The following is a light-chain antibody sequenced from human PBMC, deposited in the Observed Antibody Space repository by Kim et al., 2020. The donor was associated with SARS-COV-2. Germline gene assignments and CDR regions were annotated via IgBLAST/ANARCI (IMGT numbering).Light chain of an antibody. CDR2: DAS. CDR1: QSINIR. CDR3: QEYKSNSWT. J-gene: IGKJ1*01. V-gene: IGKV1-5*01. Sequence: GDRVTITCRASQSINIRLAWYQQKPGKAPNLLIYDASNLESGVPSRFSGSGSGTEFTLTISSLQPDDFATYYCQEYKSNSWTFGQGTKVDIK.